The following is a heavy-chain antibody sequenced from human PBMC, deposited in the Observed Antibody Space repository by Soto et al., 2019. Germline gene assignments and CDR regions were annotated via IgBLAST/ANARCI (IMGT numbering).Heavy chain of an antibody. J-gene: IGHJ3*02. CDR2: IIPIFGTA. V-gene: IGHV1-69*13. CDR1: GGTFSSYA. D-gene: IGHD2-15*01. Sequence: SVKVSCKASGGTFSSYAISWLRQAPGQGLEWMGGIIPIFGTANYAQKFQGRVTITADESTSTAYMELSSLRSEDTAVYYCARGGTVVVVAATRAFDIWGQGTMVTVSS. CDR3: ARGGTVVVVAATRAFDI.